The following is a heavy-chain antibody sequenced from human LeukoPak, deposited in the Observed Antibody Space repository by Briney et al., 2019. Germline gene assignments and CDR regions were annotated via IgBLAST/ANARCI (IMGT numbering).Heavy chain of an antibody. Sequence: PSETLSLTCTVSGGSISSGDYYWSWIRQPPGKGLEWIGYIYYSGSTYYNPSLKSRVTKSVDTSKNQFSLKLSSVTAADTAVYYCARDNRDIVVVTATRWFDPWGQGTLVTVSS. CDR3: ARDNRDIVVVTATRWFDP. CDR1: GGSISSGDYY. CDR2: IYYSGST. D-gene: IGHD2-21*02. V-gene: IGHV4-30-4*01. J-gene: IGHJ5*02.